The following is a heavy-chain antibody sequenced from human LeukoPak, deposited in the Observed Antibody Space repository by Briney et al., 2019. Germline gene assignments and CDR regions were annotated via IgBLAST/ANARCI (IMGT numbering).Heavy chain of an antibody. J-gene: IGHJ4*02. CDR1: SLFPTIYY. Sequence: SETLSLTCTVSSLFPTIYYSGWSRQPAGKGLEWIGRIYTSGSTNYNPSLKSRVTMSVDTSKNQFSLKLSSVTAADTAIFCFAAGYSSGWIDYWGQGTLVTVSS. D-gene: IGHD6-19*01. V-gene: IGHV4-4*07. CDR2: IYTSGST. CDR3: AAGYSSGWIDY.